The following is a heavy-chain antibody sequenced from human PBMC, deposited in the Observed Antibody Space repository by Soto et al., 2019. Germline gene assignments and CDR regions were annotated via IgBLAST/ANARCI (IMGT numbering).Heavy chain of an antibody. V-gene: IGHV1-18*01. Sequence: QLAQSGGEVKKPGASVKVSCRASGYTFSGYGISWVRQAPGQGLEWMGWIQAYNSEAKSAQRLQDRMTMTIDTSTSEAYLELRSLRPDDTAVYYCARDYGGTFYDFWGQGTLVIVSS. D-gene: IGHD1-26*01. CDR3: ARDYGGTFYDF. CDR2: IQAYNSEA. CDR1: GYTFSGYG. J-gene: IGHJ4*02.